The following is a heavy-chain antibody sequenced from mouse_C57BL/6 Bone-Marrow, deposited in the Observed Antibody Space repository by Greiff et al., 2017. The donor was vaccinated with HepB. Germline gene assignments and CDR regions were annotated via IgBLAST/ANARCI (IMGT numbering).Heavy chain of an antibody. D-gene: IGHD2-4*01. CDR1: GFSLTSYG. V-gene: IGHV2-2*01. CDR3: ARMEDYDVDYYAMDY. CDR2: IWSGGST. J-gene: IGHJ4*01. Sequence: QVQLKESGPGLVQPSQSLSITCTVSGFSLTSYGVHWVRQSPGKGLEWLGVIWSGGSTDYNAAFISRLSISKDNSKSQVFFKMNSLQADDTAIYYCARMEDYDVDYYAMDYWGQGTSVTVSS.